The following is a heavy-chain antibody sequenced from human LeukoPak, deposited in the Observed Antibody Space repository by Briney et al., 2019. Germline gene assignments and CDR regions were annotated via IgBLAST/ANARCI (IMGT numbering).Heavy chain of an antibody. J-gene: IGHJ5*02. CDR2: IRSKAYGGTT. Sequence: PGGSLRLSCTASGFTFGDYAMSWVRQAPGKGLEWVGFIRSKAYGGTTEYAASVKGRFTISRDDSKSIAYLQMNSLKTEDTAVYYCTRESNDKLHHTWYYYESSGTNNWFDPWGQGTLVTVSS. D-gene: IGHD3-22*01. CDR3: TRESNDKLHHTWYYYESSGTNNWFDP. CDR1: GFTFGDYA. V-gene: IGHV3-49*04.